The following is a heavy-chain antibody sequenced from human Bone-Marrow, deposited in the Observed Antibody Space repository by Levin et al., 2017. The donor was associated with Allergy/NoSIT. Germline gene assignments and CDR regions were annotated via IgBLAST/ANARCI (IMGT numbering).Heavy chain of an antibody. CDR2: IYYSGST. CDR1: GGSISSYY. V-gene: IGHV4-59*08. CDR3: ARSSGHYGSDTTWDY. D-gene: IGHD3-10*01. Sequence: SETLSLTCTVSGGSISSYYWSWIRQPPGKGLEWIGYIYYSGSTNYNPSLKSRVTISVDTSKNQFSLKLSSVTAADTAVYYCARSSGHYGSDTTWDYWGQGTLVTVSS. J-gene: IGHJ4*02.